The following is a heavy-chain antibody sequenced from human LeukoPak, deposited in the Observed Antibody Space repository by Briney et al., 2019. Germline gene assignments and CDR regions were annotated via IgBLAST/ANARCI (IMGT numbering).Heavy chain of an antibody. Sequence: GGSLRLSCAASGFSVSNNYMSWVRQAPGKGLEWVSVIYSGGSTFYADSVKGRSTISRDNSKNTLYLQMNSLRAEDTAVYYCASDSYSPEYFQPWGQGTLVTVSS. CDR2: IYSGGST. CDR3: ASDSYSPEYFQP. J-gene: IGHJ1*01. V-gene: IGHV3-66*01. D-gene: IGHD2-15*01. CDR1: GFSVSNNY.